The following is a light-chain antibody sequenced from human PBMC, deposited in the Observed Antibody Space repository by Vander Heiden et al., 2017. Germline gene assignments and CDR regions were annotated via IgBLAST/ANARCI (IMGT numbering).Light chain of an antibody. Sequence: QSALTQPPSVSRATGHSVTISCSTSSSNIGAGYALDWYQQLPGTAPRLLIYGNSNRPSGVPARFSGSKSGTTAALAITGLQAEDEDDYYCQSYDSSLSGYVFGTGTKVTVL. CDR1: SSNIGAGYA. J-gene: IGLJ1*01. CDR2: GNS. CDR3: QSYDSSLSGYV. V-gene: IGLV1-40*01.